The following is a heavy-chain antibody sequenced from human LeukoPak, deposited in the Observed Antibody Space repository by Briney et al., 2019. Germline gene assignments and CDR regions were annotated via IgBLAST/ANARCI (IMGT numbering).Heavy chain of an antibody. D-gene: IGHD3-22*01. CDR2: MNEDGGGI. CDR1: GFTFRNYW. Sequence: GGSLRLSCVASGFTFRNYWMSWVRQAPGKGLEWVANMNEDGGGITYVDSVKGRFTVSRDNAKNSLYLQMNSLRVDDTALDYCARDGYLDSCDYWGRGTRVTVSS. CDR3: ARDGYLDSCDY. J-gene: IGHJ4*02. V-gene: IGHV3-7*01.